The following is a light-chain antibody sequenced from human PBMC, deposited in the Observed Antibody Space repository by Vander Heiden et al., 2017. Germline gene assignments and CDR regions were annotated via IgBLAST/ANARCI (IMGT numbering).Light chain of an antibody. J-gene: IGKJ3*01. CDR2: GAS. Sequence: EIVLTQSPATLSLSAGERATLSCRASQTVGNSLAWYQQKPGQSPRLLIYGASNRATGVPARFSGSGSGTDFTLTISNLDPEDFAIYYCQHRSDGPLFTFGPGTKVEVK. V-gene: IGKV3-11*01. CDR1: QTVGNS. CDR3: QHRSDGPLFT.